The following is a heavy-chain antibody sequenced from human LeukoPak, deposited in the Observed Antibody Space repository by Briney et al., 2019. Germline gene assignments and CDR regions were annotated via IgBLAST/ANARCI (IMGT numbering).Heavy chain of an antibody. CDR3: AQYSTSSGGLEY. Sequence: SETLSLTCTVSGGSISSSSTYYWGWIRQPPGKGLEWIGNIYSSGSTYYNPSLKSRVTISVDTPKNQFSLRLSSVTAADTAMYYCAQYSTSSGGLEYWGQGTLVTVSS. D-gene: IGHD6-6*01. CDR1: GGSISSSSTYY. V-gene: IGHV4-39*01. CDR2: IYSSGST. J-gene: IGHJ4*02.